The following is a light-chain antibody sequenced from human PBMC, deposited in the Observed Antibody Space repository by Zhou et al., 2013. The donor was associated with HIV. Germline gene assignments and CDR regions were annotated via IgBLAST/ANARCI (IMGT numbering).Light chain of an antibody. CDR2: GAF. CDR1: QSVRNDY. Sequence: EIVLTQSPDTLSLSPGERVTLSCKTSQSVRNDYLAWYQKNRGQAPRLLIYGAFTRASGIPDRFSGSGSGTDFTLTISRLEPEDFAVYYCQQGSDWPLTFGGGTKVEIK. CDR3: QQGSDWPLT. V-gene: IGKV3D-20*02. J-gene: IGKJ4*01.